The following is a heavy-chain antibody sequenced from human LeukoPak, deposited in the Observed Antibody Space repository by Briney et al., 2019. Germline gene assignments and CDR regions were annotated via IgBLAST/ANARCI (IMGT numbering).Heavy chain of an antibody. J-gene: IGHJ6*02. CDR2: ISSSSSYI. CDR3: ARGRVTTLDDAYYGMDV. Sequence: GGSLRLSCAASGFTFSSYSMNWVRQAPGKGLEWVSSISSSSSYIYYADSVEGRFTISRDNAKNSLYLQMNSLRAEDTAVYYCARGRVTTLDDAYYGMDVWGQGTTVTVSS. V-gene: IGHV3-21*01. D-gene: IGHD4-11*01. CDR1: GFTFSSYS.